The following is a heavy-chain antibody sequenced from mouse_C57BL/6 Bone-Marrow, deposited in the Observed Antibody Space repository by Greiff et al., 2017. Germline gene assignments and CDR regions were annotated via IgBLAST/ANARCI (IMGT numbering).Heavy chain of an antibody. J-gene: IGHJ4*01. CDR2: IRSKSNNYAT. Sequence: EVKLVESGGGLVQPKGSLKLSCAASGFSFNTYAMNWVRQAPGKGLEWVARIRSKSNNYATYYADSVKDRFTISRDDSESMLYLQMNNLKTEDTAMYYCVRHIYYGYDDYAMDYWGQGTSVTVSS. D-gene: IGHD2-2*01. V-gene: IGHV10-1*01. CDR1: GFSFNTYA. CDR3: VRHIYYGYDDYAMDY.